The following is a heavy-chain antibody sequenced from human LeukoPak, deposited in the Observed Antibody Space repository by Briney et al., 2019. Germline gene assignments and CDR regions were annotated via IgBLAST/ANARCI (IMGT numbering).Heavy chain of an antibody. Sequence: GGSLRLSCAASGFTFSSYWMNWARQAPGKGLEGVASINHNGNVNYYVDSVKGRFTISRDNAKNPLYLQMSNSGAEDPPVYFCERGAGLAVWGQAATATAYS. V-gene: IGHV3-7*03. CDR2: INHNGNVN. D-gene: IGHD3-16*01. CDR1: GFTFSSYW. J-gene: IGHJ6*02. CDR3: ERGAGLAV.